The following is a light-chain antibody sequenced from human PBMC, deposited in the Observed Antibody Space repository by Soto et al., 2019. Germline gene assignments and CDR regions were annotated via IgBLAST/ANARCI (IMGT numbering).Light chain of an antibody. CDR3: QQHNNWPLT. Sequence: EIVMTQSPATLSVYPGERATLSCRASQSVSSNLAWYQQKPGQAPRLLIYGASTRATGIPARFSGSGSGTDFSLTISSLQSEDFAVYFCQQHNNWPLTFGGGTKVDIK. V-gene: IGKV3-15*01. CDR1: QSVSSN. CDR2: GAS. J-gene: IGKJ4*01.